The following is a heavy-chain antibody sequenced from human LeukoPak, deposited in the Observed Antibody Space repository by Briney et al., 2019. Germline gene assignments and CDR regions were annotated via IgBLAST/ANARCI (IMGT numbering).Heavy chain of an antibody. CDR3: AKDQDTMVRGVISGTFDY. Sequence: GGSLRLSCAASGFTFSSYAMSWVRQAPGKGLEWVSGISSSGGSTVYADSVKGRFTISRDNFRNTVFLQMNSLRAEDTAVYYCAKDQDTMVRGVISGTFDYWGQGTLVTVSS. D-gene: IGHD3-10*01. V-gene: IGHV3-23*01. CDR2: ISSSGGST. CDR1: GFTFSSYA. J-gene: IGHJ4*02.